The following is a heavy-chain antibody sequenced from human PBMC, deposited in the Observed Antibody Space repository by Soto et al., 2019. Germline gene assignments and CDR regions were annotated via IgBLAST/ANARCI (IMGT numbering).Heavy chain of an antibody. CDR3: ARHGAARSYYYYGMDV. CDR2: IDPSDSYT. V-gene: IGHV5-10-1*01. Sequence: GESLKISFKGSGYSFTSYWISWVRQMPGKGLEWMGRIDPSDSYTNYSPSFQGHVTISADKSISTAYLQWSSLKASDTAMYYCARHGAARSYYYYGMDVWGQGTTVTVSS. CDR1: GYSFTSYW. D-gene: IGHD6-6*01. J-gene: IGHJ6*02.